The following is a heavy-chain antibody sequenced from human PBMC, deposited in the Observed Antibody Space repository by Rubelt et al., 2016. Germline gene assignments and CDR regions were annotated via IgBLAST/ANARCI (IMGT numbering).Heavy chain of an antibody. Sequence: WMGGIIPIFGTANYAQKFQGRVTITADESTSTAYMELSSLRSEDTAVDYCARGTSIVGGIVVVPAATLEYGMDVWGQGTTVTVSS. J-gene: IGHJ6*02. CDR3: ARGTSIVGGIVVVPAATLEYGMDV. CDR2: IIPIFGTA. V-gene: IGHV1-69*01. D-gene: IGHD2-2*01.